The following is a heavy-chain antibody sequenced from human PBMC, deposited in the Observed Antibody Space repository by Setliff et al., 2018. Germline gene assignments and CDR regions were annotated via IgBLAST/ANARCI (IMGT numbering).Heavy chain of an antibody. V-gene: IGHV4-39*07. J-gene: IGHJ3*02. CDR3: ARDASASDGRNAFDI. CDR2: IYFGGNT. CDR1: GGSISDNGYF. Sequence: KASETLSLTCTVPGGSISDNGYFWGWVRQPPGKGLEWIGNIYFGGNTYFNPSFKSRVTMPIDTSNSQFSLKLSSVTAADTAIYDCARDASASDGRNAFDIWGQGTMVTVSS. D-gene: IGHD1-26*01.